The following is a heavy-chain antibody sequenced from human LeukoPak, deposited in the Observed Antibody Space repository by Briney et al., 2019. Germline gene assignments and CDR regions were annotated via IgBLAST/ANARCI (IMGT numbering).Heavy chain of an antibody. CDR1: GYTFTGYY. Sequence: ASVKVSCKASGYTFTGYYMHWVRQAPGQGLEWMGWINPNSGDTNYAQKFQGRVTMTRDTSISTAYMELSRLTSDDTAVYYCAGVTYSDFSSFDYWGQGTLVTVSS. CDR2: INPNSGDT. CDR3: AGVTYSDFSSFDY. V-gene: IGHV1-2*02. D-gene: IGHD3-3*01. J-gene: IGHJ4*02.